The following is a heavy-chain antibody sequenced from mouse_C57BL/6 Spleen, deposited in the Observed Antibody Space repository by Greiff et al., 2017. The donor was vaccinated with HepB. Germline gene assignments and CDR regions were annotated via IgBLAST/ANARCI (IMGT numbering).Heavy chain of an antibody. J-gene: IGHJ4*01. Sequence: LVESGAELVRPGASVTLSCKASGYTFTDYEMHWVKQTPVHGLEWIGAIDPETGGTAYNQKFKGKAILTADKSSSTAYMELRSLTSEDSAVYYCTRWDYDYDDAMDYWGQGTSVTVSS. CDR2: IDPETGGT. CDR3: TRWDYDYDDAMDY. CDR1: GYTFTDYE. D-gene: IGHD2-4*01. V-gene: IGHV1-15*01.